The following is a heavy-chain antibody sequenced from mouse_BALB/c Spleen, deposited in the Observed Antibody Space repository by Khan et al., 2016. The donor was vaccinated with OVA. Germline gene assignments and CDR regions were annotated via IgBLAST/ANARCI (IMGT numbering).Heavy chain of an antibody. V-gene: IGHV1-52*01. CDR2: LDPYASQT. J-gene: IGHJ3*01. Sequence: QVQLQQPGTELVRPGTSVILSCKASGYTFTSYWMHWINQRPEQGLEWLGRLDPYASQTHYNQKFKDKAILTVDKSSNTAYMHISSLTSEDSAVNDGARSPFAYWSQGTLVAVPA. CDR3: ARSPFAY. CDR1: GYTFTSYW.